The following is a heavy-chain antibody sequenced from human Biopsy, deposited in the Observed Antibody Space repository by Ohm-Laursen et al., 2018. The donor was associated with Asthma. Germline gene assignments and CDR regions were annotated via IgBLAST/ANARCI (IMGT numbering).Heavy chain of an antibody. D-gene: IGHD6-6*01. Sequence: SLRLSCAASGFTFSSFGMHWVRQAPGKGLEWVAGIFFDGSNKYYADSVKGRFTISRDNSKDTLYLQVNSLRGDDTAVYYCARGKTWGRSYYFDYWGQGTLVTVSS. CDR3: ARGKTWGRSYYFDY. CDR1: GFTFSSFG. CDR2: IFFDGSNK. V-gene: IGHV3-30*03. J-gene: IGHJ4*02.